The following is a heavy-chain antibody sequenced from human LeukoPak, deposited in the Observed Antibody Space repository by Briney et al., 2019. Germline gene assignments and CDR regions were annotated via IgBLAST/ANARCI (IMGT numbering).Heavy chain of an antibody. CDR3: AFMAAREDY. D-gene: IGHD6-6*01. CDR2: FDPEDGET. Sequence: ASMKVSCKVSGYTLTELSMHWVRQAPGKGLEWMGGFDPEDGETIYAQKFQGRVTMTEDTSTDTAYMELNSLRSEDTAVFYCAFMAAREDYWGQGTLVTVSS. V-gene: IGHV1-24*01. J-gene: IGHJ4*02. CDR1: GYTLTELS.